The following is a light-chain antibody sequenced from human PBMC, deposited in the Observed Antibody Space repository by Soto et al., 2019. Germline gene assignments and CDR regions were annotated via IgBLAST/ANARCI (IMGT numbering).Light chain of an antibody. Sequence: IVMTQSPDTRSVAPVERATLSCTASQSITEKVVWYQQKYGQAPRLLIYGAFTRAAGVPARFSGSGYGTEFNLTITSLQAEDVAVYYCQQYYSSPPTFGQGTKVDIK. CDR2: GAF. J-gene: IGKJ1*01. CDR1: QSITEK. V-gene: IGKV3-15*01. CDR3: QQYYSSPPT.